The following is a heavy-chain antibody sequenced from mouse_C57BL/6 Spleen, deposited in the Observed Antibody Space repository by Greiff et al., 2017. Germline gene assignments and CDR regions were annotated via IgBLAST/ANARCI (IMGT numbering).Heavy chain of an antibody. J-gene: IGHJ4*01. CDR1: GYTFTSYT. Sequence: VMLVESGAELARPGASVKMSCKASGYTFTSYTMHWVKQRPGQGLEWIGYINPSSGYTKYNQKFKDKATLTADKSSSTAYMQLSSLTSEDSAVYYCARYENDLYAMDYWGQGTSVTVSS. V-gene: IGHV1-4*01. D-gene: IGHD2-12*01. CDR2: INPSSGYT. CDR3: ARYENDLYAMDY.